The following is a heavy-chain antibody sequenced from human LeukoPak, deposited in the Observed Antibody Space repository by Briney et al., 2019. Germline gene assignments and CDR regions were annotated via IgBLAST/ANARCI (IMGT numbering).Heavy chain of an antibody. CDR1: DASISGCY. D-gene: IGHD1-26*01. CDR3: ARDLGGIYFDY. CDR2: IHFSGST. J-gene: IGHJ4*02. Sequence: PSETLSLTCAVSDASISGCYWSWIPQPPGKGLEWIGSIHFSGSTNYNPSLRSRVTISVDTSKNQLSLKLSSVTAADTAVYYCARDLGGIYFDYWGQGTLVTVSS. V-gene: IGHV4-59*01.